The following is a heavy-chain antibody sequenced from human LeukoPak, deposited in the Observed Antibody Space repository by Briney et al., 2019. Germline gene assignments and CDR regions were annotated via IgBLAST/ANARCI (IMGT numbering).Heavy chain of an antibody. Sequence: ASVKVSCKASGNTFSNYGFSWVRQAPGQGLEWMGWINANSGNTGCAQKFQGRVTMTRNTSISTAYMELSSLRSEDTAVYYCARGTYLRFLEKDDYWGQGTLVTVSS. CDR3: ARGTYLRFLEKDDY. J-gene: IGHJ4*02. D-gene: IGHD3-3*01. CDR1: GNTFSNYG. CDR2: INANSGNT. V-gene: IGHV1-8*01.